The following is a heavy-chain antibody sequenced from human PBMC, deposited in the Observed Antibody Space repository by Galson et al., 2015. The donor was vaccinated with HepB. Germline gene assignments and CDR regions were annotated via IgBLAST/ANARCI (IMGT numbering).Heavy chain of an antibody. Sequence: SLRLSCAASGFTFSDYYMTWIRQAPGKGLEWVSYISSRSSYTIYADSVKGRFTISRDNAKNSLYLQMNSLRVEDTAVYYCARRPSWNYYYYMDVWGKGTTVTVSS. CDR2: ISSRSSYT. J-gene: IGHJ6*03. D-gene: IGHD3-3*01. CDR3: ARRPSWNYYYYMDV. V-gene: IGHV3-11*06. CDR1: GFTFSDYY.